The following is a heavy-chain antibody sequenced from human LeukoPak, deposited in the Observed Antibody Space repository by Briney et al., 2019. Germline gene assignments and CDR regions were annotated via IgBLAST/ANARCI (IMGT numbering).Heavy chain of an antibody. D-gene: IGHD6-19*01. CDR2: IYTSGST. CDR3: ARGSPVAGLDAFDI. V-gene: IGHV4-4*07. J-gene: IGHJ3*02. CDR1: GGSISSYY. Sequence: SETLSLTCTVSGGSISSYYWSWIRQPAGKGLEWIGRIYTSGSTNYNPSLKSRVTMSVDTSKNQFSLKLSSVTAADTAVYYCARGSPVAGLDAFDIWGQGTMVTVSS.